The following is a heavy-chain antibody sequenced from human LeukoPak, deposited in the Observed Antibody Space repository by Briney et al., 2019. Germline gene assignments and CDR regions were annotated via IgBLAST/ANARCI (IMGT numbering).Heavy chain of an antibody. V-gene: IGHV4-39*01. J-gene: IGHJ3*02. CDR1: GGSISSSSHY. CDR3: ARSYCGSSCYAVGAFDI. D-gene: IGHD2-2*01. Sequence: PSETLSLTCTVSGGSISSSSHYWGWIRQPPGKGLEWMGGIHYSGTTYYNPSLKSRVTISVDMSKNQFSLRLSSVTAADTAVYYCARSYCGSSCYAVGAFDIWGQGTVVTVSS. CDR2: IHYSGTT.